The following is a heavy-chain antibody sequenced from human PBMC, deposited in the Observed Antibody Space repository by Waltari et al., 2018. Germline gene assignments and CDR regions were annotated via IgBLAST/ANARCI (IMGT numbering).Heavy chain of an antibody. J-gene: IGHJ4*02. D-gene: IGHD1-26*01. Sequence: QVQLVQSGAEMKKPGASVKVSCEASAYTFTGYSIHWVRQAPGQGLEWMGWINPNSGGTNYAQRCQGRVTMTRDTSIDYMELSRLRSDDTAVYDCARGGSYSYYFDYWGQGTLVTVSS. CDR2: INPNSGGT. CDR1: AYTFTGYS. CDR3: ARGGSYSYYFDY. V-gene: IGHV1-2*02.